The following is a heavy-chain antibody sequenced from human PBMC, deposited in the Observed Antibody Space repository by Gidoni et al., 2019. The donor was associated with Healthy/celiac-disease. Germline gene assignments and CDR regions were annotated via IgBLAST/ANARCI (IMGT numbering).Heavy chain of an antibody. CDR2: SSSSSSYI. CDR1: GFTFSSYS. D-gene: IGHD3-10*01. J-gene: IGHJ6*02. CDR3: AGVITMVRGVIYYYGMDV. Sequence: EVQLVESGGGMVKPGGSLRLSCAASGFTFSSYSMNWVRQAPGKGLEWFSSSSSSSSYIYYADSVKGRFTISRDNAKNSLYLQMNSLRAEDTAVYYCAGVITMVRGVIYYYGMDVWGQGTTVTVSS. V-gene: IGHV3-21*01.